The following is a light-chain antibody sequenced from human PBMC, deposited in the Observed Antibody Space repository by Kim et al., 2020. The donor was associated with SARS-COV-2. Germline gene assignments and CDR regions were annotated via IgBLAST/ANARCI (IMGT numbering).Light chain of an antibody. CDR3: AAWDDSLDGYV. V-gene: IGLV1-44*01. CDR1: SSNIGSNT. Sequence: QSVLSQPPSASETPGQRVTISCSGSSSNIGSNTVNGYQHFPGTAPKLLIFDDNQRPSGVPDRFSGSKSGASASLAISGLQSEDGADYYCAAWDDSLDGYVFATGTKVTVL. CDR2: DDN. J-gene: IGLJ1*01.